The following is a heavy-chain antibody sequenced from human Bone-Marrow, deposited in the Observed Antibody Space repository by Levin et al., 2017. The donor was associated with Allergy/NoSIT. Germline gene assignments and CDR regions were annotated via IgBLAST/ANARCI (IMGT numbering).Heavy chain of an antibody. V-gene: IGHV3-21*01. D-gene: IGHD5-18*01. CDR1: GFTFSSYS. J-gene: IGHJ6*02. Sequence: PSETLSLTCAASGFTFSSYSMNWVRQAPGKGLEWVSSISSSSSYIYYADSVKGRFTISRDNAKNSLYLQMNSLRAEDTAVYYCAVGLRWIQLPRGSYGMDGWGQGTTVTVSS. CDR3: AVGLRWIQLPRGSYGMDG. CDR2: ISSSSSYI.